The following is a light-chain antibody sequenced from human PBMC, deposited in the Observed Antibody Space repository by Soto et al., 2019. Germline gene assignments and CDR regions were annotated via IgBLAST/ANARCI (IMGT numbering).Light chain of an antibody. Sequence: DIQLTQSQSFLSESVVDRGTITCRASQGFNSYVAWYQQKPGKAPKLLIYAASTLQSGVSSRFSGSGSGTVFTLTISSLQPEDFATYYCQKFNSYPLNCGGGHKGDIK. CDR3: QKFNSYPLN. J-gene: IGKJ4*01. V-gene: IGKV1-9*01. CDR1: QGFNSY. CDR2: AAS.